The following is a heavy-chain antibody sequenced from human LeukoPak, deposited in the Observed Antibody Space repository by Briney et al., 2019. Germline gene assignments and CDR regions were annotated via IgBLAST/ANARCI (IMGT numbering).Heavy chain of an antibody. V-gene: IGHV3-33*01. J-gene: IGHJ3*02. Sequence: PGRSLRLSCAASGFTFSIYGMHWVRQAPGKGLEWVAVIWDDGSNNYYADSVKGRFTISRDNSKNTLYLQMNSLRAEDTAVYYCARDGLYCSSTSCFPDAFDIWGQGTMVTVSS. CDR2: IWDDGSNN. CDR1: GFTFSIYG. D-gene: IGHD2-2*01. CDR3: ARDGLYCSSTSCFPDAFDI.